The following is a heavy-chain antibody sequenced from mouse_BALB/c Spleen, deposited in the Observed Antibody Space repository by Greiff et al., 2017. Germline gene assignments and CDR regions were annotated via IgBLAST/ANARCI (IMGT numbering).Heavy chain of an antibody. Sequence: EVQLVESGGGLVQPKGSLKLSCAASGFTFNTYAMHWVCQAPGKGLEWVARIRSKSNNYATYYADSVKDRFTISRDDSQSMLYLQMNNLKTEDTAMYYCVRETRYGNYLDYWGQGTSVTVSS. D-gene: IGHD2-1*01. CDR3: VRETRYGNYLDY. J-gene: IGHJ4*01. CDR1: GFTFNTYA. V-gene: IGHV10-3*03. CDR2: IRSKSNNYAT.